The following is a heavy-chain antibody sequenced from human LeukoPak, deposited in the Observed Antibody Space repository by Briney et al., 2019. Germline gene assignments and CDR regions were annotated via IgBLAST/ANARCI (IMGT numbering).Heavy chain of an antibody. CDR1: GFTFSSYG. J-gene: IGHJ6*03. Sequence: PGGSLRLSCAASGFTFSSYGMHWVRQAPGKGLEWVAVIWYDGSNKYYADSVKGRFTISRDNSKNTLYLQMNSLRAEDTAVYYCVKGGPGYGYYMDVWGKGTTVTVSS. CDR2: IWYDGSNK. CDR3: VKGGPGYGYYMDV. V-gene: IGHV3-33*06. D-gene: IGHD1-1*01.